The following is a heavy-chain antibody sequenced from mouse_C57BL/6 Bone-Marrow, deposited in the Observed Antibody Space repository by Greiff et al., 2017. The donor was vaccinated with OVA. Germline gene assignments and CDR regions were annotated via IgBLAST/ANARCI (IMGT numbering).Heavy chain of an antibody. CDR3: ARLKSPVPLGY. Sequence: EVQVVESGPVLVKPGASVKMSCKASGYTFTDYYMNWVKQSHGKSLEWIGVINPYNGGTSYNQKFKGKATLTVDKSSSTAYMELNSLTSEDSAVYYCARLKSPVPLGYWGQGTTLTVSS. CDR1: GYTFTDYY. V-gene: IGHV1-19*01. J-gene: IGHJ2*01. CDR2: INPYNGGT. D-gene: IGHD1-3*01.